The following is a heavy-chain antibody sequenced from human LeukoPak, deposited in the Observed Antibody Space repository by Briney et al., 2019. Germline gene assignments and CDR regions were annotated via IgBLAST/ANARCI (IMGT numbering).Heavy chain of an antibody. V-gene: IGHV3-30*02. CDR1: GFIFSSYV. CDR3: AAGVRGTYGMDL. CDR2: LRYDGSKT. Sequence: GGSLRLSCAASGFIFSSYVMHWVRQAPGKGLEWVAFLRYDGSKTNSADSVKGRFTISRDNSKNTLYLQMNSLRDEDTAVYYCAAGVRGTYGMDLWGQGTTVTVSS. D-gene: IGHD3-10*01. J-gene: IGHJ6*02.